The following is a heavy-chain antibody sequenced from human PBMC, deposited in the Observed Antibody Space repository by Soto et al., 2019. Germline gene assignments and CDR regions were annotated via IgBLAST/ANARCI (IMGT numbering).Heavy chain of an antibody. CDR2: INPGKGDT. J-gene: IGHJ4*02. CDR3: ARGDGSGNHYDYFDC. V-gene: IGHV1-3*01. CDR1: GYTFTKFG. D-gene: IGHD3-10*01. Sequence: QVQLVQSGAEVMRPGASVELSCKASGYTFTKFGLHWVRQAPGQSLEWMGWINPGKGDTKYSDNFQGRVAITTDRSANRAYMEMSSLKFEDTAVYYCARGDGSGNHYDYFDCWCQGTLVTVSS.